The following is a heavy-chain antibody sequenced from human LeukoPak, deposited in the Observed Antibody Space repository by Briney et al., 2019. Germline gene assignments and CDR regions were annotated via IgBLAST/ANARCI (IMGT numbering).Heavy chain of an antibody. CDR2: ISSSSSTI. CDR1: GFTFSRYS. V-gene: IGHV3-48*04. Sequence: GGSLRLSCAASGFTFSRYSMNWVRQAPGKGLEWVSYISSSSSTIYYEDSVKGRFTISRDNAKNSLYLQINSLRAEDTAVYYCLKYQLLYGSYYYYYMDVWGKGTTVTVSS. D-gene: IGHD2-2*02. J-gene: IGHJ6*03. CDR3: LKYQLLYGSYYYYYMDV.